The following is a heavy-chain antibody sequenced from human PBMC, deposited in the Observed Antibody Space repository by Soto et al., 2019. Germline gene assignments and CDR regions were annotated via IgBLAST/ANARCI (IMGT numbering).Heavy chain of an antibody. Sequence: PSETLSLTCAVYGGSFSGYYWSWIRQPPGKGLEWIGEINHSGSINYNPSLKSRVTISVDTSKNQFSLKLSSVTAADTAVYYCARAYSRKDFQHWGQGTLVTVSS. CDR1: GGSFSGYY. V-gene: IGHV4-34*01. CDR3: ARAYSRKDFQH. J-gene: IGHJ1*01. CDR2: INHSGSI. D-gene: IGHD6-13*01.